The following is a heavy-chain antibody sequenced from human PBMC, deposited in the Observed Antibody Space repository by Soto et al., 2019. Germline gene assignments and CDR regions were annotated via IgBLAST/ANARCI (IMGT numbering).Heavy chain of an antibody. D-gene: IGHD1-26*01. CDR3: ANGPVVGANYKYYDMDV. V-gene: IGHV3-23*01. CDR2: ISGSGGST. CDR1: GFTFSSYA. Sequence: GGSLRLSCAASGFTFSSYAMSWVRQAPGKGLEWVSAISGSGGSTYYADPVKGRFTISRDNSENTLYLQMDNLRAEDTADYFCANGPVVGANYKYYDMDVWGRGTTVTVSS. J-gene: IGHJ6*02.